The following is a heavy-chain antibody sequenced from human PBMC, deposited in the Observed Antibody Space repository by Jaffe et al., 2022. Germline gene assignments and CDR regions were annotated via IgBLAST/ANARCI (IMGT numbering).Heavy chain of an antibody. J-gene: IGHJ4*02. CDR3: AHSQTYSSSWLQRRRRKYFDY. CDR2: IYWDDDK. Sequence: QITLKESGPTLVKPTQTLTLTCTFSGFSLSTSEMGVGWIRQPPGKALEWLALIYWDDDKRYSPSLKSRLTITKDTSKNQVVLTMTNMDPVDTATYYCAHSQTYSSSWLQRRRRKYFDYWGQGTLVTVSS. V-gene: IGHV2-5*02. D-gene: IGHD6-13*01. CDR1: GFSLSTSEMG.